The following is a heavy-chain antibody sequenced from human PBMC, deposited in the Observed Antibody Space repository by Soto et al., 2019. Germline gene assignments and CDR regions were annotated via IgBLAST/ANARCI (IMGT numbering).Heavy chain of an antibody. Sequence: EVQLVESGGALVKPGGSLSLSCAVSGITFSDACMGWVREVPGKGLEWVGRIRSKTDGGTTDYAAPVKGRFAISRDDAKNTLYLQMNNRRTEDTAVYYCSYDSYRGDFWGQGTLVTVSS. D-gene: IGHD3-22*01. CDR2: IRSKTDGGTT. V-gene: IGHV3-15*02. CDR3: SYDSYRGDF. J-gene: IGHJ4*02. CDR1: GITFSDAC.